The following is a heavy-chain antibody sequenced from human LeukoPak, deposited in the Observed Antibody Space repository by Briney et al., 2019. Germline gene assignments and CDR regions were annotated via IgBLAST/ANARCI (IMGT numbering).Heavy chain of an antibody. J-gene: IGHJ4*02. CDR3: ATEVWFRADS. V-gene: IGHV3-7*05. CDR2: INQDGSEK. Sequence: GGSLRLSCAASGFTFSIYWMSWVRQAPGKGLEWVANINQDGSEKYYVDSVKGRFTISRDNTKNSLHLQMNSLRADDTAVYYCATEVWFRADSWGQGTLVTVSS. D-gene: IGHD3-10*01. CDR1: GFTFSIYW.